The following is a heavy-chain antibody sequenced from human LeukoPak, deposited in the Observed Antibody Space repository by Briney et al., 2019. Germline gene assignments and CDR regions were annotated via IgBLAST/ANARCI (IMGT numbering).Heavy chain of an antibody. CDR3: AKYGSGSRAIALDY. CDR1: GGSISSYY. CDR2: IYYSGST. Sequence: SETLSLTCTVSGGSISSYYWSWIRQAPGKGLEWIGYIYYSGSTNYNPSLKSRVIISVDTSKNQFSLKLSSVTAADTAVYYCAKYGSGSRAIALDYWGQGTLVTVSS. J-gene: IGHJ4*02. V-gene: IGHV4-59*12. D-gene: IGHD3-10*01.